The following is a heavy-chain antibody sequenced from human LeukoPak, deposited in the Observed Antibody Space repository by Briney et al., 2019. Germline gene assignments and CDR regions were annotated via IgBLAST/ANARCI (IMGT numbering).Heavy chain of an antibody. D-gene: IGHD3-22*01. CDR3: ARLRRYYYDSSGYYPYYFDY. CDR1: GFTFSSYG. V-gene: IGHV3-7*03. J-gene: IGHJ4*02. CDR2: IKQDGSEK. Sequence: GGSLRLTCAASGFTFSSYGMSWVRQAPGKGLEWVANIKQDGSEKYYVDSVRGRFTISRDNAKNSLYLQMNSLRAEDTAVYYCARLRRYYYDSSGYYPYYFDYWGQGTLVTVSS.